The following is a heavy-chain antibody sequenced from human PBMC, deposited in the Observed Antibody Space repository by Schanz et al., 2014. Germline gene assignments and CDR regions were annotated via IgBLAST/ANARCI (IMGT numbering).Heavy chain of an antibody. CDR2: INSVGSNT. CDR3: ARKMKLGVYGGKGHDSLDL. CDR1: GFTFSSHW. Sequence: EVQLVQSGGGLVQPGGSLRLSCAASGFTFSSHWMHWVRQDPGKGLVWVARINSVGSNTDYADSVTGRFTISRDNAKNTLYLQMNTLRAEDTAVYYCARKMKLGVYGGKGHDSLDLWGRGTMVTVSS. J-gene: IGHJ3*01. V-gene: IGHV3-74*01. D-gene: IGHD4-17*01.